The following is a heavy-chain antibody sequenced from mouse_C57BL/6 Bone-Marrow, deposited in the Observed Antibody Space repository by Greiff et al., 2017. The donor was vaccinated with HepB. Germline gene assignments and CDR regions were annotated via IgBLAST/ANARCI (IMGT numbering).Heavy chain of an antibody. V-gene: IGHV1-54*01. CDR3: ARSRYGYAWFAY. J-gene: IGHJ3*01. D-gene: IGHD2-2*01. CDR1: GYAFTNYL. Sequence: QVQLQQSGAELVRPGTSVKVSCKASGYAFTNYLIEWVKQRPGQGLEWIGVINPGSGGTNYNEKFKGKATLTADKSSSTAYMQLSSLTSEDSAVYFCARSRYGYAWFAYWGQGTLVTVSA. CDR2: INPGSGGT.